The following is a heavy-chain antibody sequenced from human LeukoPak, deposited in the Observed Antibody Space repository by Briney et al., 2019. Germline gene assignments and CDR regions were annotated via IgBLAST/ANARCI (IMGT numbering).Heavy chain of an antibody. D-gene: IGHD3-22*01. CDR1: GFTFSSYA. CDR3: AKAWGGYQTSSGPLRR. Sequence: GGSLRLSCAASGFTFSSYAMSWVRQAPGKGLEWVSTIRGTGDTTYYADSVRGRFTLSRDNSKNTLSLQMNSLSSKDTATYYYAKAWGGYQTSSGPLRRWGQGTLVTVSS. J-gene: IGHJ1*01. CDR2: IRGTGDTT. V-gene: IGHV3-23*01.